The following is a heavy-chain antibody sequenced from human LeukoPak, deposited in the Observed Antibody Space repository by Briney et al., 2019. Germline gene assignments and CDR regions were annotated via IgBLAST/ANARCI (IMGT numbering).Heavy chain of an antibody. CDR1: GGSLSSYY. Sequence: PSETLSLTCTVSGGSLSSYYWSWIRQPPGKGLEWIGYIYYSGSTNYNPSLKSRVTISVDTSKNQFSLKLSSVTAADTAVYYCARSSYYYAADAFDIWGQGTMVTVSS. CDR2: IYYSGST. J-gene: IGHJ3*02. V-gene: IGHV4-59*01. CDR3: ARSSYYYAADAFDI. D-gene: IGHD3-10*01.